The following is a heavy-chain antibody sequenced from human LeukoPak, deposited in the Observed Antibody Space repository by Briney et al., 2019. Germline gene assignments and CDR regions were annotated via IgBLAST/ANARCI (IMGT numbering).Heavy chain of an antibody. CDR1: GFTFSSYW. CDR3: AKLCSGGSCYWNY. V-gene: IGHV3-7*03. CDR2: IKQDGSEK. D-gene: IGHD2-15*01. Sequence: GGSLRLSCAASGFTFSSYWMSWVRQAPGKGLEWVANIKQDGSEKYYVDSVKGRFTISRDNSKNTVYLQMNSLRAEDTAVYYCAKLCSGGSCYWNYWGQGTLVTVSS. J-gene: IGHJ4*02.